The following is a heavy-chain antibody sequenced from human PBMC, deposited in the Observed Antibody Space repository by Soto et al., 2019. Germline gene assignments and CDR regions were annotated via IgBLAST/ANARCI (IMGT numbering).Heavy chain of an antibody. Sequence: ASVKXSCXXSGXTXXXXXXXXXXXATXQGXXXMGWETHHSGNTGYAQKFQGRVTMTRNTSISTAYMELSSLRSEDTAVYYCARRHYDFWSGYYMDYWGQGTLVTVSS. CDR3: ARRHYDFWSGYYMDY. CDR2: ETHHSGNT. D-gene: IGHD3-3*01. V-gene: IGHV1-8*01. J-gene: IGHJ4*02. CDR1: GXTXXXXX.